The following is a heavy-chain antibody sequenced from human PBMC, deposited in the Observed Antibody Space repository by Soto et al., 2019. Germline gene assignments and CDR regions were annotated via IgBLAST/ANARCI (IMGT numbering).Heavy chain of an antibody. Sequence: VASVKVSCKASGYTFTSYYMHWVRQAPGQGLEWMGIINPSGGSTSYAQKFQGRVTMTRDTSTSTVYMELSSLRSEDTAVYYCARDLYYYDSSGARIGEYFDYWGQGTLVTVSS. J-gene: IGHJ4*02. D-gene: IGHD3-22*01. V-gene: IGHV1-46*01. CDR2: INPSGGST. CDR3: ARDLYYYDSSGARIGEYFDY. CDR1: GYTFTSYY.